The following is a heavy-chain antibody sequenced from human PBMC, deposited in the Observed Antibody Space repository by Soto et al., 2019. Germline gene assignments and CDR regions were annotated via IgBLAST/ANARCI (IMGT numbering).Heavy chain of an antibody. CDR1: GLTFSSYA. D-gene: IGHD2-15*01. CDR2: ISGSGGST. J-gene: IGHJ4*02. CDR3: AKDHSPSDCSGGSCYPQSFDF. Sequence: EVQLLESGGGLVQPGGSLRLSCAASGLTFSSYAMSWVRQAPGKGLEWVSAISGSGGSTYYADSVKGRLTISRDKSKNTLYLQMNSLRAEDTAVYYCAKDHSPSDCSGGSCYPQSFDFWGQGTLVTVSS. V-gene: IGHV3-23*01.